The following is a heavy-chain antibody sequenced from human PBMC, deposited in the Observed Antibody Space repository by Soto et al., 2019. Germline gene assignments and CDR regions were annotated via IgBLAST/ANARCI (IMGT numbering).Heavy chain of an antibody. J-gene: IGHJ3*02. CDR2: IIPIFGTA. V-gene: IGHV1-69*01. CDR3: ARDQRLEDDAFDI. Sequence: QLQLVQSGAEVKKPGSSVKVSCKASGGSFRHYSISWVRQAPGQGLEWMGGIIPIFGTATYAQRFQGRVTLTADESTTTAYMELSSLRSEDTAVYYGARDQRLEDDAFDIWGQGTMVIVSS. D-gene: IGHD1-1*01. CDR1: GGSFRHYS.